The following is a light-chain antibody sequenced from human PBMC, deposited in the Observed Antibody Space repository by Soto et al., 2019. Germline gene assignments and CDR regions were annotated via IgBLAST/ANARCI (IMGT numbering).Light chain of an antibody. CDR3: QQSYSTPRT. Sequence: DIQMTQSPSSLSASVGDRVTITCRASQNINIYLNLYQQKPGKAPQVLIYAASSLQSGVPSRFTGSGSGTDFTLTISSLQSEDFGPYYCQQSYSTPRTFGHGTKLEIK. V-gene: IGKV1-39*01. CDR2: AAS. CDR1: QNINIY. J-gene: IGKJ2*01.